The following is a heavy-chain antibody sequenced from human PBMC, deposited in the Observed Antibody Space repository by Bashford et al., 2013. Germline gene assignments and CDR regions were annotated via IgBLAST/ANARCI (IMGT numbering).Heavy chain of an antibody. CDR1: DYTFTDYN. CDR2: IIGNSGGT. Sequence: ASVKGLLQGLLDYTFTDYNMHWGATGPLDKGLEWMGRIIGNSGGTNYVQKFQGRVTMTRDTSISTAYMELSRLRSDDTAVYYCAKDINRGCGGDCPTDYWGQGILVTVSS. CDR3: AKDINRGCGGDCPTDY. V-gene: IGHV1-2*06. D-gene: IGHD2-21*01. J-gene: IGHJ4*02.